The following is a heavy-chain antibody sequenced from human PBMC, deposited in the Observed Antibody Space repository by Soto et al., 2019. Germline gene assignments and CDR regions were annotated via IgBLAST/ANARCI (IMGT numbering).Heavy chain of an antibody. D-gene: IGHD3-10*01. CDR3: AREEGSGSYLRFDP. CDR1: GGSISSGGYY. CDR2: IYYSGST. J-gene: IGHJ5*02. Sequence: QVQLQESGPGLVKPSQTLSLTCTVSGGSISSGGYYWSWIRQHPGKGLEWIGYIYYSGSTYYNPSLKRRVTISVDTSKNQFSLKQSSVTAADTAVYYCAREEGSGSYLRFDPWGQGTLVTVSS. V-gene: IGHV4-31*03.